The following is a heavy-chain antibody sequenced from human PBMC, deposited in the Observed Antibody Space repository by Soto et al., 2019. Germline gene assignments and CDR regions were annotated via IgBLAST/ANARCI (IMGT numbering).Heavy chain of an antibody. CDR2: MNPNSGNT. J-gene: IGHJ5*02. CDR3: ARVEVIAGPRMGGRCLDR. V-gene: IGHV1-8*01. D-gene: IGHD1-7*01. Sequence: ASVKVFCKASGYTFTSYDINWVRQATGQGLERMGWMNPNSGNTGYAQKFQGRVTMIRHTSISTAYMELSSLRSEDTAVYYCARVEVIAGPRMGGRCLDRLGQVTLVTVAS. CDR1: GYTFTSYD.